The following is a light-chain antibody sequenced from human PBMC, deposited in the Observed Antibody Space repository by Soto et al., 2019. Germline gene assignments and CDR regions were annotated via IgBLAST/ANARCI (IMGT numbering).Light chain of an antibody. CDR2: GAS. CDR1: QSVSSSY. J-gene: IGKJ4*01. V-gene: IGKV3-20*01. Sequence: EIVLTQSPGTLSLSPGERATLSCRASQSVSSSYLAWYQQKPGQAPRLLIYGASSRATGIPDRFSGSGSVTDFTLTISRLEPEDFAVYYCQQYGSSPKLSFGGGPRWRSN. CDR3: QQYGSSPKLS.